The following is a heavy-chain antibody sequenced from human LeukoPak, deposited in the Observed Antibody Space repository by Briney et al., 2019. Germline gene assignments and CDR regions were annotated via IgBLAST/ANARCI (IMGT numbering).Heavy chain of an antibody. J-gene: IGHJ4*02. V-gene: IGHV3-30*03. D-gene: IGHD6-13*01. CDR1: GFTFSSHG. Sequence: GGSLRLSCAASGFTFSSHGMHWVRQAPGKGLEWVTFISYDGSNKYYADSVKGRFTISRDNSKNTLFLQMNSLRAEDTAVYYCARQHTAASAFDYWGQGTLVTVSS. CDR2: ISYDGSNK. CDR3: ARQHTAASAFDY.